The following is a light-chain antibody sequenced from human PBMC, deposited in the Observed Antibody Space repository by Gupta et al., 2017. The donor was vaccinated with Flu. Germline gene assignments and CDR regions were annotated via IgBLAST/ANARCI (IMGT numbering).Light chain of an antibody. CDR2: KAY. V-gene: IGKV1-5*03. CDR1: QSSSSW. CDR3: QQYNTYLT. J-gene: IGKJ1*01. Sequence: VGDRVTITWRASQSSSSWLAWYQQKPGKARKLMIYKAYSLESGVPSRFSGSGSGKEFTITSGRLQADDFAYYYRQQYNTYLTFGQGTKVEIK.